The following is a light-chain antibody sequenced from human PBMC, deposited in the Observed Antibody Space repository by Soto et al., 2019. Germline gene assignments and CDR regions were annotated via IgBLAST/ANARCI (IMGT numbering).Light chain of an antibody. CDR3: SSYAGSNKLV. CDR1: SSDVGAYNY. Sequence: QSALTQPPSASGSPGQSVTISCTGTSSDVGAYNYVSWYQQHPGKAPKLMIYEVSKRPSGVPDRFSGSKSGNTASLTVSGLQAEDEADYYCSSYAGSNKLVFGGGTKVTV. V-gene: IGLV2-8*01. CDR2: EVS. J-gene: IGLJ2*01.